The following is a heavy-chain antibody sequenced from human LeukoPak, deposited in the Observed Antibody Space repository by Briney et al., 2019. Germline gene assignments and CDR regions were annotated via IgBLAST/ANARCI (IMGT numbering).Heavy chain of an antibody. CDR2: ISGSGGST. CDR3: AKFPAAGKGGFFDY. V-gene: IGHV3-23*01. CDR1: GGPISSHY. J-gene: IGHJ4*02. D-gene: IGHD2-2*01. Sequence: ETLSLTCTVSGGPISSHYWSWVRQAPGKGLEWVSAISGSGGSTYYADSVKGRFTISRDNSKNTLYLQMNSLRAEDTAVYYCAKFPAAGKGGFFDYWGQGTLVTVSS.